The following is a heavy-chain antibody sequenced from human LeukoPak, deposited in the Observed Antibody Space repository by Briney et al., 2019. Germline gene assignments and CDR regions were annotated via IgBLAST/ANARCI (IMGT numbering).Heavy chain of an antibody. Sequence: SQTLSLICAVSGGSISSGGYSWSWIRQPPGKGLEWIGYIYHSGSTYYNPSLKSRVTISVDTSKNQFSLKLTSVTAADTAVYYCARWGSGWYYFDYWGQGTLVTVSS. D-gene: IGHD6-19*01. CDR3: ARWGSGWYYFDY. V-gene: IGHV4-30-2*05. J-gene: IGHJ4*02. CDR2: IYHSGST. CDR1: GGSISSGGYS.